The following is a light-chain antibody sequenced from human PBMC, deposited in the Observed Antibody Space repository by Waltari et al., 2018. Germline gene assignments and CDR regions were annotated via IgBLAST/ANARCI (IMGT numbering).Light chain of an antibody. J-gene: IGKJ5*01. CDR2: EAS. CDR1: QSVSSN. V-gene: IGKV3-15*01. Sequence: EIVMTQSPDTLSVSPGERATFSCRASQSVSSNLAWYQQKPGQAPRLLIYEASTRATSIPARFRGSWSATDFPLTISSLQSEDSAVYYCQQYNHWPPITFGQGTRLEIK. CDR3: QQYNHWPPIT.